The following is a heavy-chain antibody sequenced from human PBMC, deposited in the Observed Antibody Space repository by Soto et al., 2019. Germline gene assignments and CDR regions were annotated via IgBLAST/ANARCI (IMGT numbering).Heavy chain of an antibody. CDR1: GLSFSTYA. Sequence: RGSLRRSWSASGLSFSTYAMHRVRQAPGKGLEWVAVISYDGSNKYYADSVKGRFTISRDNSKNTLYLQMNSLRAEDTAVYYCARITTVTKIQDYRGQVTMGPVST. V-gene: IGHV3-30-3*01. D-gene: IGHD4-4*01. CDR3: ARITTVTKIQDY. CDR2: ISYDGSNK. J-gene: IGHJ4*02.